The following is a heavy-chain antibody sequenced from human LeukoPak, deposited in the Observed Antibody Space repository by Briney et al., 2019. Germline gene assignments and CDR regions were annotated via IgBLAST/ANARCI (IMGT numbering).Heavy chain of an antibody. CDR1: GGSISSYY. CDR2: ISDIGSI. Sequence: SETLSLTCTVSGGSISSYYWSWIRQPPGKGLEWIAYISDIGSINYNPSLKSRVTISLDTSKNQFSLKLSSVTAADTAVYYRARANKAIYYYYGMDVWGQGTTVTVSS. J-gene: IGHJ6*02. CDR3: ARANKAIYYYYGMDV. V-gene: IGHV4-59*01.